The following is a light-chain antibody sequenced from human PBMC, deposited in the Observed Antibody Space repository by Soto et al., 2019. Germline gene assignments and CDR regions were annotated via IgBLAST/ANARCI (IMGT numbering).Light chain of an antibody. V-gene: IGKV3-20*01. Sequence: EIVLTQSPGTLSLCPGERATLSCRASQSITSSYLAWYQQKPGQAPRLLIYGSSRRATGIPDRFSGSGSGTDFTLTISRLEPEDFAVYYCQQYGSSPITFGQGTRLEIK. CDR2: GSS. J-gene: IGKJ5*01. CDR1: QSITSSY. CDR3: QQYGSSPIT.